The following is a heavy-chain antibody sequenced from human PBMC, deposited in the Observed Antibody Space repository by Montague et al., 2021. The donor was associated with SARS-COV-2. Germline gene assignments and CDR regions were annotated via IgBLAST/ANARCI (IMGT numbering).Heavy chain of an antibody. V-gene: IGHV4-34*04. J-gene: IGHJ4*02. Sequence: SETLSLTCGVAGGSISFYYWSWFRQPPAKGLQWFGGNIHRGSSNNNKPPLTRETSSIDTAKNQFSLMMSSATAADTAVYYCARGQEVYAINGDLNYWGQGTLVTVSS. CDR2: NIHRGSS. CDR3: ARGQEVYAINGDLNY. D-gene: IGHD2-8*01. CDR1: GGSISFYY.